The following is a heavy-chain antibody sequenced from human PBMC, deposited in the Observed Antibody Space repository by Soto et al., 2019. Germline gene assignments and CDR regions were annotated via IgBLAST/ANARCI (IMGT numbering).Heavy chain of an antibody. V-gene: IGHV3-23*01. Sequence: GGSLRLSCAASGFPFGENAMSWVRQAPGKGLEWVSGISDSGATTYYADSVRGRFTISRDNSKNIVNLQMNSLRVDDTAVYYCATSFRYFDNWGHGTRVTVSS. CDR3: ATSFRYFDN. CDR2: ISDSGATT. D-gene: IGHD3-9*01. CDR1: GFPFGENA. J-gene: IGHJ4*01.